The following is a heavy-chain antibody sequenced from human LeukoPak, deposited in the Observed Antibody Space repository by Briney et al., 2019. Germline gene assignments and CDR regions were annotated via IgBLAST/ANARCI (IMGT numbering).Heavy chain of an antibody. CDR1: GYTFTNYG. J-gene: IGHJ4*02. Sequence: ASARVSCKASGYTFTNYGISWVRQGPGQGLEWMGWISANNGNTNYEQKVQGRVTMTTDTSTSTAYMELRSLRSDDTAVYYCARDGYPFDYWGEGTLVTVSS. D-gene: IGHD5-12*01. CDR3: ARDGYPFDY. CDR2: ISANNGNT. V-gene: IGHV1-18*01.